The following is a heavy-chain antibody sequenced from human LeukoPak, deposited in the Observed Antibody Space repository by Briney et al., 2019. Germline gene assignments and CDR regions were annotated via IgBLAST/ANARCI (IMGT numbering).Heavy chain of an antibody. Sequence: PSETLSLTCSVSGYSISGGYYWSWIRQHPGKGLEWIGYIYYSGSTYYNPSLKSRVTISVDTSKNQFSLKLSSVTAADTAVYYCARVLPAAKAFDIWGQGTMVTVSS. V-gene: IGHV4-31*03. CDR2: IYYSGST. D-gene: IGHD2-2*01. CDR1: GYSISGGYY. J-gene: IGHJ3*02. CDR3: ARVLPAAKAFDI.